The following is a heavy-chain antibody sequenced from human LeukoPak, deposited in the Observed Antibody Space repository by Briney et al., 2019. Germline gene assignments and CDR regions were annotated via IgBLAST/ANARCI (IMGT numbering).Heavy chain of an antibody. CDR1: GFAFASYA. D-gene: IGHD3-10*01. CDR2: ISDSGGTT. CDR3: AKGSAGEVRGVTSLFYYGMDV. V-gene: IGHV3-23*01. Sequence: GGSLRLSCATSGFAFASYAMNWVRQGPGRGLEWVSGISDSGGTTYYADSVKGRFTISRGNSKNTLYLQVNSLRVEGTAVYFCAKGSAGEVRGVTSLFYYGMDVWGQGTTVTVSS. J-gene: IGHJ6*02.